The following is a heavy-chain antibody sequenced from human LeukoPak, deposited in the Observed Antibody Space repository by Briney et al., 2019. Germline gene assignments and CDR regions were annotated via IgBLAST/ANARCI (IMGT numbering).Heavy chain of an antibody. V-gene: IGHV3-74*01. Sequence: SGGSLRLSCAASGFTFRSYWMHWVRQAPGKGLVWVSRISTDGSSTKYADFVEGRFTISRDSAKNTLYLQMNSLRAEDTAAYYCVRGNFNGGIDHWGRGTLVTVSP. CDR2: ISTDGSST. J-gene: IGHJ4*02. CDR3: VRGNFNGGIDH. CDR1: GFTFRSYW.